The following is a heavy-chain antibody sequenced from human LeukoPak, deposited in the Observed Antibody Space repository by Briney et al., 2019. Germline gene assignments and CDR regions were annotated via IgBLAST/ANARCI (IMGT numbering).Heavy chain of an antibody. J-gene: IGHJ4*02. CDR1: GFTFSSYS. V-gene: IGHV3-33*01. CDR2: IWYDGSNK. CDR3: TAIIPLLQTTVVTPAVVDY. D-gene: IGHD4-23*01. Sequence: GGSLRLSCAASGFTFSSYSMHWVRQAPGKGLEWVAVIWYDGSNKYYADSVKGRFTISRDNSKNTLYLQMNSLKTEDTAVYYCTAIIPLLQTTVVTPAVVDYWGQGTLVTVSS.